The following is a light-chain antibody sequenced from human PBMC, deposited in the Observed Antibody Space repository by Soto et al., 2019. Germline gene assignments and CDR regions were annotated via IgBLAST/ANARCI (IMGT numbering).Light chain of an antibody. J-gene: IGKJ4*01. CDR1: QDISNY. Sequence: DIQMTQSPSSLSASVGDRVTITCQASQDISNYLNWYQQKPRKAPKLLIYDASNLETGGPSRFRGSGSGTDFSFPISSLQPEDIATYYCQQYDNLPLTFGGGTKVEIK. CDR2: DAS. CDR3: QQYDNLPLT. V-gene: IGKV1-33*01.